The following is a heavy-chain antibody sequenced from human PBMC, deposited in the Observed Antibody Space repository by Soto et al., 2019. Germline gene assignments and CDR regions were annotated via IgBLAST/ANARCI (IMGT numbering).Heavy chain of an antibody. CDR1: GFTFSTYG. D-gene: IGHD3-10*01. CDR2: YGGSGGST. J-gene: IGHJ6*03. V-gene: IGHV3-23*01. CDR3: LKFIGRAYHHYYMDV. Sequence: DVQLLESGGGSVQRGGSLRLSCAASGFTFSTYGMTWVRQAPGKGLEWVSYGGSGGSTYYADSVKGRFIISRDNSKNTLYLQMISRRAEDPAVYYCLKFIGRAYHHYYMDVWGNGTTVTVSS.